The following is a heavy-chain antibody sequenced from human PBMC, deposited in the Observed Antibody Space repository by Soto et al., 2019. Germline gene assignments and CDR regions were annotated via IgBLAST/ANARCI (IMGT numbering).Heavy chain of an antibody. CDR3: ASTGNYGSGTSFRVDY. CDR1: GYTFTGYY. J-gene: IGHJ4*02. Sequence: GASVKVSCKASGYTFTGYYMHWVRQAPGQGLEWMGWININSGGTIYPQKFQGRVTMTRDTSISTAYMELNSLKFDDTAVYYCASTGNYGSGTSFRVDYWGQGTLVTVSS. D-gene: IGHD3-10*01. CDR2: ININSGGT. V-gene: IGHV1-2*02.